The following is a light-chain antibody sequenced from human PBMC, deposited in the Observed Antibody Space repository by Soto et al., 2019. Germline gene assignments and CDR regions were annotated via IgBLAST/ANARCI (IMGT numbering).Light chain of an antibody. CDR3: QQYGSSPWT. CDR2: AAS. Sequence: DIVLTQSPGTLSLSPEERATLSCRASQSVSSSYLAWYQQKPGQAPRLPIYAASSRATGIPDRFSGSGSGTDFTLTISRLEPEDFAVYYCQQYGSSPWTFGQGTNVEIK. J-gene: IGKJ1*01. CDR1: QSVSSSY. V-gene: IGKV3-20*01.